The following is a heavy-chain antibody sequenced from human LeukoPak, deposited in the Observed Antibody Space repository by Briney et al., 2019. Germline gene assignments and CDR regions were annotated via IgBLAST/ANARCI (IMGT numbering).Heavy chain of an antibody. V-gene: IGHV4-31*03. CDR1: GGSISSGGYY. Sequence: SQTLSLTCTVSGGSISSGGYYWSWIRQHPGKGLEWIGYIYYSGCTYYNPSLKSRVTISVDTSKNQFSLKLSSVTAADTAVYYCARLRRPGYCSSTSCYGAMDVWGQGTTVTVSS. J-gene: IGHJ6*02. CDR2: IYYSGCT. D-gene: IGHD2-2*03. CDR3: ARLRRPGYCSSTSCYGAMDV.